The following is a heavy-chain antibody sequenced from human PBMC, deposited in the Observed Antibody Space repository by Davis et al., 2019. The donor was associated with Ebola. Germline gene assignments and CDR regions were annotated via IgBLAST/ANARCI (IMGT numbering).Heavy chain of an antibody. CDR1: GFTFRDYA. CDR3: ARVEENYRFPGGPPPFDY. J-gene: IGHJ4*02. V-gene: IGHV3-48*02. Sequence: GESLKISCAASGFTFRDYAMNWVRQAPGKGLEWVSYISSSSSTIYYADSVKGRFTISRDNAKNSLYLQMNSLRDEDTAVYYCARVEENYRFPGGPPPFDYWGQGTLVTVSS. CDR2: ISSSSSTI. D-gene: IGHD5-24*01.